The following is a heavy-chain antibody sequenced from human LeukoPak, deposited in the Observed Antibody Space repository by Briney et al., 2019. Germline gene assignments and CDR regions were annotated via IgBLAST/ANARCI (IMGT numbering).Heavy chain of an antibody. CDR1: GGSISSGGYS. D-gene: IGHD3-10*01. Sequence: SQTLSLTCAVSGGSISSGGYSWSWIRQPPGKGLEWIGYIYHSGSTYYNPSLKSRVTISVDRSKNQFSLKLSSVTAADTAVYYCARANVLLWFGELSNWFDPWGQGTLVTVPS. J-gene: IGHJ5*02. CDR2: IYHSGST. CDR3: ARANVLLWFGELSNWFDP. V-gene: IGHV4-30-2*01.